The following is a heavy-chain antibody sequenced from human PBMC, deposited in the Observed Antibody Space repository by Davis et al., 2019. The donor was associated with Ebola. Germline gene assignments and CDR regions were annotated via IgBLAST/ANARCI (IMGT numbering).Heavy chain of an antibody. CDR3: MTRIAARPSGWFDP. CDR1: GFTFSSYW. CDR2: IKSKTDGGTT. Sequence: GESLKISCAASGFTFSSYWMRWVRQAPGKGLEWVGRIKSKTDGGTTDYAAAVKGRFTISRDDSKNTVYLQMNSLKTEDTAVYYCMTRIAARPSGWFDPWGQGTLVTVSS. D-gene: IGHD6-6*01. V-gene: IGHV3-15*01. J-gene: IGHJ5*02.